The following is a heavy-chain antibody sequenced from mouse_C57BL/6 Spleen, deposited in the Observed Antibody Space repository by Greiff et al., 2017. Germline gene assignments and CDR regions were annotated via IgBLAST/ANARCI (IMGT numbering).Heavy chain of an antibody. CDR2: IHPNSGST. D-gene: IGHD2-2*01. Sequence: QVQLQQPGAELVKPGASVKLSCKASGYTFTSYWMHWVKQRPGQGLEWIGMIHPNSGSTNYNEKFKSKATLTVDKSSSTAYMQLSSLTSEDSAVYYCARMVTTGNAMDYWGQGTSVTVSS. CDR1: GYTFTSYW. J-gene: IGHJ4*01. V-gene: IGHV1-64*01. CDR3: ARMVTTGNAMDY.